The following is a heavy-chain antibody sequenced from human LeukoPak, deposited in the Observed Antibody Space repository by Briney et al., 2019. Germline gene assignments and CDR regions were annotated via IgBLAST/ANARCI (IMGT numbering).Heavy chain of an antibody. Sequence: GASVKVSCKASGYTFTSYYMHWVRQAPGKGLEWMGGFDPEDGETIYAQKFQGRVTMTEDTSTDTAYMELSSLRSEDTAVYYCTSLRLGELSQPYFDYWGQGTLVTVSS. D-gene: IGHD3-16*02. CDR2: FDPEDGET. V-gene: IGHV1-24*01. CDR1: GYTFTSYY. J-gene: IGHJ4*02. CDR3: TSLRLGELSQPYFDY.